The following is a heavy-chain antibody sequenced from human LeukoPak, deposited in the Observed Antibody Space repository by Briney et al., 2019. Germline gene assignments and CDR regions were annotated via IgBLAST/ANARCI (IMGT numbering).Heavy chain of an antibody. V-gene: IGHV1-2*02. D-gene: IGHD6-13*01. CDR3: ARVEEVYSSSWRDLDY. Sequence: ASVKVSCKASGYTFTGYYMHWVRQAPGQGLEWMGWINPNSGGTNYAQKFQGRVTMTRDTSISTAYMELSRLRSDDTAVYHCARVEEVYSSSWRDLDYWGQGTLVTVSS. CDR2: INPNSGGT. CDR1: GYTFTGYY. J-gene: IGHJ4*02.